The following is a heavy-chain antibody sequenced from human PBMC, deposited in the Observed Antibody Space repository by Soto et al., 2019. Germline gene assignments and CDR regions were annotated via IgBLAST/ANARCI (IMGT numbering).Heavy chain of an antibody. V-gene: IGHV3-23*01. CDR1: GFTFSSYA. Sequence: GGSLRLSCAASGFTFSSYAMNWVRQAPGKGLEWVSAISGSGGSTYYADSVKGRFTISRDNSKNTLYLQMNSLRAEDTAVYYCAKDRYYDSSVNDYWGQGTLVTVSS. CDR2: ISGSGGST. D-gene: IGHD3-22*01. J-gene: IGHJ4*02. CDR3: AKDRYYDSSVNDY.